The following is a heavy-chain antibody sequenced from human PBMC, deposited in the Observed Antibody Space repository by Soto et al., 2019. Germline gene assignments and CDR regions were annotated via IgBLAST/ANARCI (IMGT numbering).Heavy chain of an antibody. CDR1: GFTFSSYS. J-gene: IGHJ4*02. CDR3: AILLVWFGELLGPVDY. V-gene: IGHV3-21*06. Sequence: ESGGGLVKPGGSLRLSCAASGFTFSSYSMNWVRQAPGKGLEWVSSISSRSSYIQYADSVKGRFTISRDNAKSSLYLQMNSLRAEDTAVYYCAILLVWFGELLGPVDYWGQGTLVTVSS. D-gene: IGHD3-10*01. CDR2: ISSRSSYI.